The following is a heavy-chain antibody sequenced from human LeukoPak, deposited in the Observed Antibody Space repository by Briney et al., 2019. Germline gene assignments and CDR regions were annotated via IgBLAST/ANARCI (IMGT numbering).Heavy chain of an antibody. J-gene: IGHJ4*02. CDR1: GLTFSSYA. CDR2: ISYDGSKK. D-gene: IGHD3-22*01. Sequence: GRSLRLSCEASGLTFSSYAMHWVRPAPGKGLEWVAVISYDGSKKYYADSVKGRFTISRDNSKNTLYVQLNSLRPEDTAVYYCARDLYGSRAYSGPWDYWREGTLVSVFS. V-gene: IGHV3-30*04. CDR3: ARDLYGSRAYSGPWDY.